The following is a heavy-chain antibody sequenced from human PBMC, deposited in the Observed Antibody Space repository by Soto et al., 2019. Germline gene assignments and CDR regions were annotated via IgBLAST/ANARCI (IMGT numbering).Heavy chain of an antibody. D-gene: IGHD2-21*01. CDR2: ISGSGGST. V-gene: IGHV3-23*01. Sequence: GGSLTLSCAASGFTFSSYAMSWGRQAPGKGLEWVSAISGSGGSTYYADSVKGRFTISRDNSKNTLYLQMNSLRAEDTAVYYCSKDQGDGINVWGQGTPVTVSS. CDR3: SKDQGDGINV. CDR1: GFTFSSYA. J-gene: IGHJ4*02.